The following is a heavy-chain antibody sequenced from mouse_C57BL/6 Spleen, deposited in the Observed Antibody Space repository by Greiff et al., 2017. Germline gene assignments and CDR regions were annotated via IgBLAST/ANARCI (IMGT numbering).Heavy chain of an antibody. D-gene: IGHD2-3*01. CDR2: IYPGSGST. CDR1: GYTFTSYW. J-gene: IGHJ4*01. CDR3: ARNGYYDYAMDY. Sequence: QVQLKQSGAELVKPGASVKMSCKASGYTFTSYWITWVKQRPGQGLEWIGDIYPGSGSTNYNEKFKSKATLTVDTSSSTAYMQLSSLTSEDSAVYYCARNGYYDYAMDYWGQGTSVTVSS. V-gene: IGHV1-55*01.